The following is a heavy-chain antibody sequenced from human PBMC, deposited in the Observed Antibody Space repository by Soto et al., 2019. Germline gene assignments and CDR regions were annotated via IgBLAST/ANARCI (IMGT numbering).Heavy chain of an antibody. J-gene: IGHJ6*02. D-gene: IGHD1-26*01. Sequence: GESLKISCKGSGYSFTSYWISWVRQMPGKGLEWMGRIDPSDSYTNYSPSFQGHVTISADKSISTAYLQWSSLKASDTAMYYCARHGWELPTYYYYYGMDVWGQGTTVTVSS. CDR3: ARHGWELPTYYYYYGMDV. CDR1: GYSFTSYW. V-gene: IGHV5-10-1*01. CDR2: IDPSDSYT.